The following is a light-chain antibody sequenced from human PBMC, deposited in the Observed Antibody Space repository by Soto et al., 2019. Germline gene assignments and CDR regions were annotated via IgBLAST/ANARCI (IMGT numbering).Light chain of an antibody. V-gene: IGLV2-8*01. Sequence: QSALTQPPSASGSRGQSVTISCTGTSSDVGGYNYFSWYQQHPGKAPKLMIYEVSTRPSGVPDRFSGSKSGNTASLTVSGLQPEDEADYYCSSYAGSNNLGVFGGGTKLTVL. CDR2: EVS. J-gene: IGLJ3*02. CDR1: SSDVGGYNY. CDR3: SSYAGSNNLGV.